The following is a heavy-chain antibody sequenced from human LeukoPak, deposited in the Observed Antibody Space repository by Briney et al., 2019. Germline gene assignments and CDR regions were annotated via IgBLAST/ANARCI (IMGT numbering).Heavy chain of an antibody. J-gene: IGHJ6*03. CDR2: IIPIFGTA. Sequence: SVKVSCKASGGTFSSYAISWVRQAPGQGLEWMGGIIPIFGTANYAQKFQGRVTITADESTSTAYMELSSLRSEDTAVYYCAWSRYYVPFYYMDVWGKGTTVTVSS. V-gene: IGHV1-69*13. CDR1: GGTFSSYA. CDR3: AWSRYYVPFYYMDV. D-gene: IGHD3-3*01.